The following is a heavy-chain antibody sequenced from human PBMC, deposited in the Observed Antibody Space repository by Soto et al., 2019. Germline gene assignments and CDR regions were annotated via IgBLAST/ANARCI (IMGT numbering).Heavy chain of an antibody. J-gene: IGHJ3*02. CDR2: ISGSGGST. Sequence: GGSLRLSCAASGFTFSSYAMSWVRQAPGKGLEWVSAISGSGGSTYYADSVKGRFTISRDNSKNTLYLQMNSLRAEDTAVYYCALLYYDFWSGYFDDDAFDIWGQGTMVTVSS. CDR1: GFTFSSYA. D-gene: IGHD3-3*01. V-gene: IGHV3-23*01. CDR3: ALLYYDFWSGYFDDDAFDI.